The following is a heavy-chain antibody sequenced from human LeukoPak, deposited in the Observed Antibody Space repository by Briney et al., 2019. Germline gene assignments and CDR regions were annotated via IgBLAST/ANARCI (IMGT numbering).Heavy chain of an antibody. CDR2: ISSSSSYI. D-gene: IGHD4-17*01. V-gene: IGHV3-21*01. J-gene: IGHJ3*02. CDR3: ARDRIIYGDYGDAFDI. CDR1: GFTFNSYS. Sequence: GGSLRLSCAASGFTFNSYSMNWVRQAPGKGLEWVSSISSSSSYIYYANSVKGRFTISRDNAKNSLYLQMNSLRAEDTAVYYCARDRIIYGDYGDAFDIWGQGTKVTVSS.